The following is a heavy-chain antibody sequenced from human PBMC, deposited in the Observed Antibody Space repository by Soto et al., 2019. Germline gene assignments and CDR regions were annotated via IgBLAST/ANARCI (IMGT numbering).Heavy chain of an antibody. V-gene: IGHV4-4*07. Sequence: QVQLQESGPGLVKPSGTLSLTCNVSGGSISTYYWNWIRQPAGKGLEWIGRIYASGSPNYNPSLKSRVIMSVDTSKNQFSLTMSSVTAADTAMYYWARSAVPRGGWFRPWGQGILVTVSP. D-gene: IGHD2-15*01. J-gene: IGHJ5*02. CDR2: IYASGSP. CDR3: ARSAVPRGGWFRP. CDR1: GGSISTYY.